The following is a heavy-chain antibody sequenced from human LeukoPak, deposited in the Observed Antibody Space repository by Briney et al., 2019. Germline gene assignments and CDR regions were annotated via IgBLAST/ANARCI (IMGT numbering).Heavy chain of an antibody. J-gene: IGHJ3*02. D-gene: IGHD2-21*01. Sequence: ASVKVSCKASGYAFTGYYMHWVRQAPGQGLEWMGWINPNSGGTNYAQKFQGRVTMTRDTSISTAYMELSRLRSDVTAVYYCARGRGAYCGGDCYSLDSFDIWGQGTMVTVSS. CDR1: GYAFTGYY. V-gene: IGHV1-2*02. CDR3: ARGRGAYCGGDCYSLDSFDI. CDR2: INPNSGGT.